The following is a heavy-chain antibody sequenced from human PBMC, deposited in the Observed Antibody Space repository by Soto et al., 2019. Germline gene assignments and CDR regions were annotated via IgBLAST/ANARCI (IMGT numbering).Heavy chain of an antibody. CDR1: GFTFSSYS. Sequence: PGGSLRLSXAASGFTFSSYSMNWVRQAPGKGLEWVSSISSSSSYIYYADSVKGRFTISRDNAKNSLYLQMNSLRAEDTAVYYCASWAVTTRWPRGNYYYYYGMDVWGQGTTVTVSS. D-gene: IGHD4-17*01. CDR2: ISSSSSYI. CDR3: ASWAVTTRWPRGNYYYYYGMDV. V-gene: IGHV3-21*01. J-gene: IGHJ6*02.